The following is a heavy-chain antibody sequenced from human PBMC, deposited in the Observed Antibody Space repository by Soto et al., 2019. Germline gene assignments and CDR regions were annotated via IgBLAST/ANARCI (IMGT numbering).Heavy chain of an antibody. CDR3: AKRYYYDSSGYYYGSFFYY. D-gene: IGHD3-22*01. Sequence: PGGSLRLSCAVSGFTFSSYAMSWVRQAPWKGLEWVSAISGSGGSTYYADSVKGRFTISRDNSKNTLYLQMNSLRAEDTAVYYCAKRYYYDSSGYYYGSFFYYWGQGTLVTVSS. J-gene: IGHJ4*02. V-gene: IGHV3-23*01. CDR2: ISGSGGST. CDR1: GFTFSSYA.